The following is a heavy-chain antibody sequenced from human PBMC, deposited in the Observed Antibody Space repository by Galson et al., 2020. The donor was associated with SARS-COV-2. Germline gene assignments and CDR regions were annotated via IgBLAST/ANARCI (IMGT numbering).Heavy chain of an antibody. V-gene: IGHV3-9*01. J-gene: IGHJ6*02. D-gene: IGHD3-16*02. CDR2: ISWNSGSI. Sequence: TEGSLRLSCAASGFTFDDYAMHWVRQAPGKGLEWVSGISWNSGSIGYADSVKGRFTISRDNAKNSLYLQMNSLRAEDTALYYCAKEDNKNYDYVWGSYRGKPYYGMDVLGQGTTVTVSS. CDR1: GFTFDDYA. CDR3: AKEDNKNYDYVWGSYRGKPYYGMDV.